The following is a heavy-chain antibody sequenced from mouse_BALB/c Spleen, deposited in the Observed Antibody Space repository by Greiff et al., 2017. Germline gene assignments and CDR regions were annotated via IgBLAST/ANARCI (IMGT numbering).Heavy chain of an antibody. CDR3: ARGDYDGSVDY. D-gene: IGHD2-4*01. CDR2: ISYDGSN. V-gene: IGHV3-6*02. Sequence: DVQLVESGPGLVKPSQSLSLTCSVTGYSITSGYYWNWIRQFPGNKLEWMGYISYDGSNNYNPSLKNRISITRDTSKNQFFLKLNSVTTEDTATYYCARGDYDGSVDYWGQGTTLTVSS. J-gene: IGHJ2*01. CDR1: GYSITSGYY.